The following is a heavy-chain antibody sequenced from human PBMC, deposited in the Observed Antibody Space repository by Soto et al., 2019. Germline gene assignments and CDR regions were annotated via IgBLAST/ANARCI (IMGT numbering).Heavy chain of an antibody. D-gene: IGHD3-10*01. CDR3: SITMVGYNWFDP. CDR1: GYTFTSYD. J-gene: IGHJ5*02. Sequence: QVQLVQSGAEVKKPGASVKVSCKASGYTFTSYDINWVRQATGQGLEWMGWMNPNSGNTGYAQKFQGRVTMTRNTSISTAYMELSSLRSEDTAVYYFSITMVGYNWFDPWGQGTLVTVSS. V-gene: IGHV1-8*01. CDR2: MNPNSGNT.